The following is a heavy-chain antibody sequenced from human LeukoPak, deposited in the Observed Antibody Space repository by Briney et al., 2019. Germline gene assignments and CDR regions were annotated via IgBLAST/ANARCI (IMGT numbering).Heavy chain of an antibody. Sequence: PSETLSLTCAVSGYSISNGYYWGWIRQPPGKGLEWIGSLYHGGKTYYNPSLKSRVTMSVDTSKNQYSLNLSSVTAADTAVYYCARDPLQSYAGSSVYWGQGTLVTVSS. J-gene: IGHJ4*02. V-gene: IGHV4-38-2*02. CDR2: LYHGGKT. CDR3: ARDPLQSYAGSSVY. CDR1: GYSISNGYY. D-gene: IGHD6-6*01.